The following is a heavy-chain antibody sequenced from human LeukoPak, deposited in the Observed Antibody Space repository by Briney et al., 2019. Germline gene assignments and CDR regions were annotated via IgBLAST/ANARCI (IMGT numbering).Heavy chain of an antibody. CDR3: AKDYPECTGTSCSGEAFFDY. D-gene: IGHD2-2*01. CDR1: GFTFSNYA. V-gene: IGHV3-23*01. CDR2: ITSGHST. Sequence: GGSLRLSCAASGFTFSNYAMSWVRQAAGKGLEWVSGITSGHSTYYADSVKGRFTTSRDNSKNTVYLQMNSLRAEDTAVYYCAKDYPECTGTSCSGEAFFDYWGQGTLVTVSS. J-gene: IGHJ4*02.